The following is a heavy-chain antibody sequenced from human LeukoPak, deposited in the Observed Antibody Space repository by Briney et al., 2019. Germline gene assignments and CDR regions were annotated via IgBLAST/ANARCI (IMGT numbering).Heavy chain of an antibody. CDR1: GFTVSSNY. CDR3: ARGGMAGTDFDY. CDR2: LFSGGST. D-gene: IGHD6-19*01. V-gene: IGHV3-53*01. J-gene: IGHJ4*02. Sequence: GGSLRLSCAASGFTVSSNYMSWVRQAPGKGLEWVSVLFSGGSTYYADSVKGRFTISRDNSKNTLYLQMNSLRAEDTAVYYCARGGMAGTDFDYWGQGTLVTVSS.